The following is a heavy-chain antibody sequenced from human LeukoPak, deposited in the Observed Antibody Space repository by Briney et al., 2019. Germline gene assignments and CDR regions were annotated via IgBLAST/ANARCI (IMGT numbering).Heavy chain of an antibody. Sequence: PGGSLRLSCVASGFTFSYYSMNWVRQAPGKGLEWVSYISSSGSTIYYADSVKGRFTISRDNAKNSLYLQMNSLRAEDTAVYYCARDWNSGISSGWYPRWGQGTLVTVSS. CDR2: ISSSGSTI. J-gene: IGHJ4*02. CDR1: GFTFSYYS. CDR3: ARDWNSGISSGWYPR. V-gene: IGHV3-48*04. D-gene: IGHD6-19*01.